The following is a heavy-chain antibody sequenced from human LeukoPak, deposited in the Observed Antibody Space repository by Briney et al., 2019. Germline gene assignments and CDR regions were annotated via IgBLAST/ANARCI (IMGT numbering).Heavy chain of an antibody. CDR3: ARDGEVDSSGYMAY. CDR2: INHSGST. CDR1: GGSFSGYY. D-gene: IGHD3-22*01. Sequence: PSETLSLTCAVYGGSFSGYYWSWIRQPPGKGLEWIGEINHSGSTNYNPSLKSRVTISVDTSKNQFSLKLSSVTAADTAVYYCARDGEVDSSGYMAYWGQGTLVTVSS. V-gene: IGHV4-34*01. J-gene: IGHJ4*02.